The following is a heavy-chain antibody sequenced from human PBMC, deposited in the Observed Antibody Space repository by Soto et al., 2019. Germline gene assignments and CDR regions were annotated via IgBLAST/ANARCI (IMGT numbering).Heavy chain of an antibody. Sequence: PGGSLRLSCXASGYTFTGYYMHWVRQAPGQGLEWMGWINPNSGGTNYAQKFQGWVTMTRDTSISTAYMELSRLRSDDTAVYYCARGFFCSSTSCYNRFDPWGQGTLVTVSS. CDR1: GYTFTGYY. CDR2: INPNSGGT. D-gene: IGHD2-2*01. CDR3: ARGFFCSSTSCYNRFDP. V-gene: IGHV1-2*04. J-gene: IGHJ5*02.